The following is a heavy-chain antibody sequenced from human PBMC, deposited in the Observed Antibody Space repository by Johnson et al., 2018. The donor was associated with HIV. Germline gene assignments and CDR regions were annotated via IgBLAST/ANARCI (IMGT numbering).Heavy chain of an antibody. CDR1: GFSVSDSY. CDR2: IYSGGST. V-gene: IGHV3-66*01. CDR3: AREGIWYCSGGSCYGAFDI. Sequence: EVQLVESGGGLVQPGESLRLSCAAAGFSVSDSYVSWVRQAAGRGLEWVSVIYSGGSTYYADSVEGRFTISRDTSKNTLYLQMNSLRAEDTAVYYCAREGIWYCSGGSCYGAFDIWGQGTMVTVSS. D-gene: IGHD2-15*01. J-gene: IGHJ3*02.